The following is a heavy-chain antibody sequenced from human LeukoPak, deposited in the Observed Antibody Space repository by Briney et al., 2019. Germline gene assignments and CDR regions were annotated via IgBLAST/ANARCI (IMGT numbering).Heavy chain of an antibody. J-gene: IGHJ4*02. Sequence: GASVKVSCKASGYTFTGYYMHWVRQAPGQGLEWMGWINPNSGGTNYAQKFQGRVTMTRDTFISTAYMELSRLRSDDTAVYYCARALFPHYYDSSGMSYWGQGTLVTVSS. CDR3: ARALFPHYYDSSGMSY. CDR1: GYTFTGYY. CDR2: INPNSGGT. V-gene: IGHV1-2*02. D-gene: IGHD3-22*01.